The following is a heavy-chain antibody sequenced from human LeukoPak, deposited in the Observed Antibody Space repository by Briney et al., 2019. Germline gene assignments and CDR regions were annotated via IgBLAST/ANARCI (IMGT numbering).Heavy chain of an antibody. CDR3: AKVMTTVTTEDAFDI. CDR2: SRGSGGST. J-gene: IGHJ3*02. D-gene: IGHD4-17*01. CDR1: EITVSNYA. V-gene: IGHV3-23*01. Sequence: GALKLANAASEITVSNYAMRGLRHAPGNELERVTVSRGSGGSTYYADSVKGRFTISRDNSKNTLYLQMNSLRAEDTAVYYCAKVMTTVTTEDAFDIWGQGTMVTVSS.